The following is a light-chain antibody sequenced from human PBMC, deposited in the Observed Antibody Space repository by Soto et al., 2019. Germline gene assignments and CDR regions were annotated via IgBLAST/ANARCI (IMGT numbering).Light chain of an antibody. V-gene: IGLV2-14*03. Sequence: QSALTQPASVSASPGQSITISCTGTSSDVGTYKYVSWYQHHPGKAPKLMIYDVSNRPSGVSNRFSGSKSGNTASLIISGLQTEDEADYYFSSYTTSSTLGFGGGTKVTVL. CDR2: DVS. CDR1: SSDVGTYKY. J-gene: IGLJ2*01. CDR3: SSYTTSSTLG.